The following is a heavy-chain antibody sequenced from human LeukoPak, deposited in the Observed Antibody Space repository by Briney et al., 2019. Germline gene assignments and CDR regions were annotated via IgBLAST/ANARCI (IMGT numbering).Heavy chain of an antibody. D-gene: IGHD4-17*01. V-gene: IGHV1-2*02. J-gene: IGHJ5*02. CDR1: GYTFTGYY. Sequence: GASVKVSCKASGYTFTGYYMHWVRQAPGQGLEWMGWINPNSGGTNYAQKFQGRVTMTRDTSISTAYMELSRLRSDDTAVYYCARADFLVTTRRGWFDPWGQGTLVTVSS. CDR2: INPNSGGT. CDR3: ARADFLVTTRRGWFDP.